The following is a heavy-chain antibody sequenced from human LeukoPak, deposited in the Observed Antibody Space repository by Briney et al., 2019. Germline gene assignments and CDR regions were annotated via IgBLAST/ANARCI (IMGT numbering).Heavy chain of an antibody. CDR3: ARPPGRAFDI. D-gene: IGHD2-15*01. CDR1: GFTFSSQA. V-gene: IGHV3-23*01. J-gene: IGHJ3*02. Sequence: PGGSLRLSCAVSGFTFSSQAMSWVRQAPGKGLEWLSGISESGDATFNIDSVKGRFTISRDNSKNTLYLQMDSLRAEDTAVYYCARPPGRAFDIWGQGTMVTVSS. CDR2: ISESGDAT.